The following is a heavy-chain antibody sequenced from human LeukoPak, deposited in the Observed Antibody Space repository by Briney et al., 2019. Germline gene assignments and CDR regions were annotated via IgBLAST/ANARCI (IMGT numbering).Heavy chain of an antibody. CDR3: AKDSGTYWVDYYYMDV. D-gene: IGHD1-26*01. CDR1: GFTFSDYG. J-gene: IGHJ6*03. CDR2: IRYDESNK. Sequence: PGGSLRLSCAASGFTFSDYGMHWVRQAPGKGLEWVAFIRYDESNKYYADSVKGRFTVSRDNSKNTLFLQVNSLRAEDTAVYFCAKDSGTYWVDYYYMDVWGKGTTVTVSS. V-gene: IGHV3-30*02.